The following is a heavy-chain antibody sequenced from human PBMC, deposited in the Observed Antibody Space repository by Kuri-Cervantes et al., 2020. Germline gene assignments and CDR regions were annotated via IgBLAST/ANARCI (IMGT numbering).Heavy chain of an antibody. CDR3: AKDRVAAGSYYYGMDV. V-gene: IGHV3-53*05. CDR1: GFTVSSNY. CDR2: IYSGGST. D-gene: IGHD6-13*01. J-gene: IGHJ6*02. Sequence: GGSLRLSCAASGFTVSSNYMSWVRQAPGKGLEWVSVIYSGGSTYYADSVEGRFTISRDNSKNTLYLQMNSLRAEDTAVYYCAKDRVAAGSYYYGMDVWGQGTTVTVSS.